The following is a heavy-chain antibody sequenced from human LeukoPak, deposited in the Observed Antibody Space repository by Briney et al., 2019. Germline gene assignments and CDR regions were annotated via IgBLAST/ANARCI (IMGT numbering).Heavy chain of an antibody. CDR2: ISWNGGSI. Sequence: GGSLRLSCAASGFTFDDYAMHWVRQAPGKGLEWVSGISWNGGSIGYADSVKGRFTISRDNAKNSLFLQMNSLRAEDTALYYCARDPYGTLAAAGTLGSYMDVWGKGTTVTVSS. D-gene: IGHD6-13*01. V-gene: IGHV3-9*01. CDR1: GFTFDDYA. J-gene: IGHJ6*03. CDR3: ARDPYGTLAAAGTLGSYMDV.